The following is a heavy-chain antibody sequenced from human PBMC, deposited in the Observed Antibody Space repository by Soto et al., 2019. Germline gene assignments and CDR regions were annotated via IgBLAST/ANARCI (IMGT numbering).Heavy chain of an antibody. V-gene: IGHV4-59*01. CDR3: ATSNTTCPGCYA. J-gene: IGHJ4*02. Sequence: SETLSLTCIVSGVSISSGYCTWIRQSPGKGLEWIGYISHSGLRHYRASLQSRLTTSVETSKSQFSLNLTSVTAADTAIYYCATSNTTCPGCYAWGQGTLVSVAS. D-gene: IGHD2-2*01. CDR2: ISHSGLR. CDR1: GVSISSGY.